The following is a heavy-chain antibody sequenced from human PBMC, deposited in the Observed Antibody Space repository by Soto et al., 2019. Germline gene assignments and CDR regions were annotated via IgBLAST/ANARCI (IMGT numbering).Heavy chain of an antibody. V-gene: IGHV4-39*01. Sequence: QLQMQESGPGLVKPSETLSLTCTVSGGSVSRDSYYWGWVRQPPGKGLEWIGSVYYTGTTYYTPSLKSRLAIPVDTSKKQWSRNLRSVTAADTAVYYCAKPDSVDVRPYSARCDHWGQGTLVTVSS. D-gene: IGHD1-26*01. CDR2: VYYTGTT. CDR1: GGSVSRDSYY. CDR3: AKPDSVDVRPYSARCDH. J-gene: IGHJ4*02.